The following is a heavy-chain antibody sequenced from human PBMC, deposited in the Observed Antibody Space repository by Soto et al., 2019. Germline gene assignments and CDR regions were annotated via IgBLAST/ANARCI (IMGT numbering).Heavy chain of an antibody. CDR2: ISPYNGHT. Sequence: ASVKVSCKASGYTFTSHGISWVRQAPGQGLEWMGWISPYNGHTNYTQNLQGRITMTTDTSTTTAYMELRNLRSDDTAVYYCARTCDSSSCPFDFWGQGTLVTVSS. V-gene: IGHV1-18*01. CDR1: GYTFTSHG. D-gene: IGHD2-2*01. J-gene: IGHJ4*02. CDR3: ARTCDSSSCPFDF.